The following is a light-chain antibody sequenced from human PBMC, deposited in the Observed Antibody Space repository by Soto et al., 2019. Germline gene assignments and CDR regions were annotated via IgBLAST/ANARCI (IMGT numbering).Light chain of an antibody. CDR3: HTYNSYSLHT. CDR1: QSVSRR. Sequence: DIQMTQSPSTLSASVGDRITITSRASQSVSRRLAWYQQKPGKAPKLLIYDASSLESGVPSRFSGRGSGTEFTLTISSLQPDDCATYYCHTYNSYSLHTFGQGTKVDIK. J-gene: IGKJ2*01. V-gene: IGKV1-5*01. CDR2: DAS.